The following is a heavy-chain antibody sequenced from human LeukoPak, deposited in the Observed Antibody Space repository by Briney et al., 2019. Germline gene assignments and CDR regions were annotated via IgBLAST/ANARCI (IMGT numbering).Heavy chain of an antibody. V-gene: IGHV4-34*01. CDR3: ARRGHHLVDDY. Sequence: SETLSLTCAVYGGSFSGYYWSWIRQPPGKGLEWIGEINHSGSTNYNPSLESRVTISVDTSKNQFSLKLSSVTAADTAVYYCARRGHHLVDDYWGQGTLVTVSS. CDR2: INHSGST. J-gene: IGHJ4*02. CDR1: GGSFSGYY. D-gene: IGHD3-10*01.